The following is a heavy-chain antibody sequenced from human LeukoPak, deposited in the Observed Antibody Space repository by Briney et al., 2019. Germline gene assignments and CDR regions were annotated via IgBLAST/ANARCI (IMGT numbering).Heavy chain of an antibody. J-gene: IGHJ4*02. V-gene: IGHV4-34*01. CDR3: ARYYDYVWGSYRNVYFDY. CDR2: INHSGST. D-gene: IGHD3-16*02. Sequence: SETLSLTCAVYGGSFSGYYWSWIRQPPGKGLEWIGEINHSGSTKYNPSLKGRVTISVDTFKNQFSLKLSSVTAEDTAVYYCARYYDYVWGSYRNVYFDYWGQGTLVTVSS. CDR1: GGSFSGYY.